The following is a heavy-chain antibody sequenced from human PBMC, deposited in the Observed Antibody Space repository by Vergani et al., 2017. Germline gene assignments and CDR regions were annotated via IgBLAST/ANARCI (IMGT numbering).Heavy chain of an antibody. CDR1: GFTLDDYA. CDR2: FSWDSGST. D-gene: IGHD2-15*01. CDR3: AKDSGRCSSGSCYGSWFDP. Sequence: EVQLVESGGVVVQPGGSLRLSRSASGFTLDDYAMHWVRQAPGQGLEWVSLFSWDSGSTYYADSVKGRFTISRDNSKNTLYLQMNSLRAEDTALYYCAKDSGRCSSGSCYGSWFDPWGQGTLVTVSS. V-gene: IGHV3-43D*03. J-gene: IGHJ5*02.